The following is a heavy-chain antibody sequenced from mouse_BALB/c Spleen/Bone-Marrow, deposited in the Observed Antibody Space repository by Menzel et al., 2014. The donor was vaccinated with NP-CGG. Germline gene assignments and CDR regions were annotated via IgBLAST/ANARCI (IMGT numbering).Heavy chain of an antibody. D-gene: IGHD2-4*01. CDR2: ISGGGSYT. J-gene: IGHJ3*01. CDR3: ARHAYYDQTEVSFVY. V-gene: IGHV5-9-2*01. CDR1: GFTFSSYG. Sequence: EVMLVESGGNLVKSGGSLKLSCAASGFTFSSYGMSWVRQTPEKRLEWVATISGGGSYTFYPDSVKGRFTISRVNAKNNLYLQLSSLRSEDTALYYCARHAYYDQTEVSFVYWGQGTLVTVPA.